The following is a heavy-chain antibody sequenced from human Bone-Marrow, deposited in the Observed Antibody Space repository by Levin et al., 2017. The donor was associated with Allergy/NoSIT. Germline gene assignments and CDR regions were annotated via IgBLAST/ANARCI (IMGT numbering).Heavy chain of an antibody. CDR2: IYRSGST. J-gene: IGHJ3*02. Sequence: SETLSLTCTVSGGSISSGDYYWSWIRQPPGKGLEWVGYIYRSGSTYYRPSLKSRLTMSIDTSNNQFSLRLTSVTAADTAVYYCARNFVLHSDYAWATHDAFDIWGQGTMVTVSS. CDR1: GGSISSGDYY. V-gene: IGHV4-30-4*01. CDR3: ARNFVLHSDYAWATHDAFDI. D-gene: IGHD4/OR15-4a*01.